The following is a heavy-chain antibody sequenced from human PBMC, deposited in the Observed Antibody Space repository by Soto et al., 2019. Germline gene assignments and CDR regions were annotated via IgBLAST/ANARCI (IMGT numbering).Heavy chain of an antibody. D-gene: IGHD4-17*01. J-gene: IGHJ4*02. CDR1: GYGFTIYA. CDR2: IDPASGKR. V-gene: IGHV1-3*01. CDR3: ARDILLTVTPEFYFDY. Sequence: ASVKVSCTASGYGFTIYAIHWVRQAPGQGPEWVGWIDPASGKRKYSQRFQGRVTITGDTSASTAYMELSDLRSDDTAVYYCARDILLTVTPEFYFDYWGQGTLVTVSS.